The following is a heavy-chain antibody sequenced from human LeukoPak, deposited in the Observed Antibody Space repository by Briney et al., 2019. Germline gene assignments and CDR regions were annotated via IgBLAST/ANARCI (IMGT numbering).Heavy chain of an antibody. J-gene: IGHJ5*02. D-gene: IGHD2-2*01. Sequence: PGGSLRLSCAASGFTFSSYGMHWVRQAPGKGLEWVAVIWYDGSNKYYADSVKGRFTISRDNSKNTLYLQMNSLRAEDTAVYYCARESQYCSSTSCSPRFNWFDPWGQGTLATVSS. CDR2: IWYDGSNK. CDR3: ARESQYCSSTSCSPRFNWFDP. CDR1: GFTFSSYG. V-gene: IGHV3-33*01.